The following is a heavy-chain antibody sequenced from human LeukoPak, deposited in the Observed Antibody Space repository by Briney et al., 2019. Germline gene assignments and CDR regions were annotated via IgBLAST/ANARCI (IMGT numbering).Heavy chain of an antibody. Sequence: RSGGSLRLSCAASGFTFSSYAMSWVRQAPGKGLEWVSAISGSGGSTYYADSVKGRFTISRDNSKNTLYLQMNSLRAEDTAVYYCAKDKYGSGSLIDYWGQGTLVTVSS. J-gene: IGHJ4*02. CDR3: AKDKYGSGSLIDY. CDR2: ISGSGGST. D-gene: IGHD3-10*01. V-gene: IGHV3-23*01. CDR1: GFTFSSYA.